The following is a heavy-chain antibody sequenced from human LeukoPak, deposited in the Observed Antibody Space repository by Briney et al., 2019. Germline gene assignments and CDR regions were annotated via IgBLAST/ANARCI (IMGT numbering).Heavy chain of an antibody. CDR3: ARDQRSYYGSGGYYRLGY. CDR1: GFTFSSYA. J-gene: IGHJ4*02. D-gene: IGHD3-10*01. V-gene: IGHV3-30*04. CDR2: ISYDGSNK. Sequence: GGSLRLSCAASGFTFSSYAMHWVRQAPGKGLEWVAVISYDGSNKYYADSVKGRFTISRDNSKNTLYLQMNRLRAEDTAVYYCARDQRSYYGSGGYYRLGYWGQGTLVTVSS.